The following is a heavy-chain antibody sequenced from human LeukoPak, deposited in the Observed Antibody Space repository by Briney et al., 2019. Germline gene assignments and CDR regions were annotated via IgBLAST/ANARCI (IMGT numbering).Heavy chain of an antibody. CDR1: GDSISSGDYY. Sequence: SQTLSLTCTVSGDSISSGDYYWSWIRQPPGRGLEWIARISSSGSTNYNPSRKSRVTKSVDTSKNQFSLKLSSVTAADTAVYYCARGGKLPDYWGQGTLVTVSS. V-gene: IGHV4-61*02. CDR3: ARGGKLPDY. D-gene: IGHD1-26*01. J-gene: IGHJ4*02. CDR2: ISSSGST.